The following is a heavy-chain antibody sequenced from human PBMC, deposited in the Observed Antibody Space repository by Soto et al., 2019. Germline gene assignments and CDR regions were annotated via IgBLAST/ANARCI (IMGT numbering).Heavy chain of an antibody. CDR1: GFTFSSYG. D-gene: IGHD3-10*01. Sequence: GGSLRLSCAASGFTFSSYGMHWVRQAPGKGLEWVAVISYDGSNKYYADSVKGRFTISRDNSKNTLYLQMNSLRAEDTAVYYCAKDKYYGSGSYYDYYYYYMDDWGKGTTVTVSS. CDR3: AKDKYYGSGSYYDYYYYYMDD. V-gene: IGHV3-30*18. J-gene: IGHJ6*03. CDR2: ISYDGSNK.